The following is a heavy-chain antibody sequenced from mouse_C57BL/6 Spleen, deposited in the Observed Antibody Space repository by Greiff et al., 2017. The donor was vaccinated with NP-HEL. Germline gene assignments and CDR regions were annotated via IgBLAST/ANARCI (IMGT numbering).Heavy chain of an antibody. J-gene: IGHJ4*01. CDR1: GYTFTSYW. CDR2: IDPSDSYT. D-gene: IGHD2-4*01. CDR3: ARGGRLRDPYYYAMDY. V-gene: IGHV1-69*01. Sequence: QVQLKQPGAELVMPGASVKLSCKASGYTFTSYWMHWVKQRPGQGLEWIGEIDPSDSYTNYNQKFKGKSTLTVYKYTSTPYMQLSILTSEDSAVYYCARGGRLRDPYYYAMDYWGQGTSVTVSS.